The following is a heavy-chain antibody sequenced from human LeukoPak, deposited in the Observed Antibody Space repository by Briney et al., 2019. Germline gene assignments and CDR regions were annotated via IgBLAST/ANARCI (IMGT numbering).Heavy chain of an antibody. D-gene: IGHD3-10*01. CDR2: IYHSGSP. CDR3: ARGVQVWLMSQRYFDS. CDR1: GYSVSSGYY. Sequence: SETLSLTCTVSGYSVSSGYYWGWIRQPPGKGLEWIGSIYHSGSPYYNPSLKSRVTISVDTSKNQFSLKLISVTAADTAVYYCARGVQVWLMSQRYFDSWGQGTLVTVSS. J-gene: IGHJ4*02. V-gene: IGHV4-38-2*02.